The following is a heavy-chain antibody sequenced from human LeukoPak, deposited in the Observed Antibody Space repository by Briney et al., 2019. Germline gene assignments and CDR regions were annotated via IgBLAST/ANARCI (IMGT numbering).Heavy chain of an antibody. J-gene: IGHJ6*03. CDR3: ARGDYYYMDV. D-gene: IGHD1-26*01. CDR2: IYSSGST. Sequence: PSETLSLTCRVSGGSISSYYWSWIRQPPGKGLEWIGYIYSSGSTNYNPSLKSRVTISADTSKNQFSLKLSSVTAADTAVYYCARGDYYYMDVWGKGTTVTDPS. CDR1: GGSISSYY. V-gene: IGHV4-59*01.